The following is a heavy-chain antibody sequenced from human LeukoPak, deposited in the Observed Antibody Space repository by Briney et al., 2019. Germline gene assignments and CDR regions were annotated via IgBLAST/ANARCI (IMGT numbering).Heavy chain of an antibody. CDR3: ARSDYSRTSPQPGY. CDR2: MSPNSGDT. Sequence: ASVKVSCKASGYTFTSYDINWVRQATGQGPEWMGWMSPNSGDTGYAQKFQGRVTLTRNMFISTAYMELSSLTSEDTAVYYCARSDYSRTSPQPGYWGQGTLVTVSS. CDR1: GYTFTSYD. D-gene: IGHD2-15*01. J-gene: IGHJ4*02. V-gene: IGHV1-8*01.